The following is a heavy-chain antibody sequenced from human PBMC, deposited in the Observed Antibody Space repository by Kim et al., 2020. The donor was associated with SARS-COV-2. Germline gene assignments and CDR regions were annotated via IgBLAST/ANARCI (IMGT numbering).Heavy chain of an antibody. V-gene: IGHV3-21*01. D-gene: IGHD3-22*01. J-gene: IGHJ3*02. Sequence: GGSLRLSCAASGFTFSSYSMNWVRQAPGKGLEWVSSISSSSSYIYYADSVKGRFTISRDNAKNSLYLQMNSLRAEDTAVYYCARDRDYYLGVGDAFDIWGQGTMVTVSS. CDR2: ISSSSSYI. CDR3: ARDRDYYLGVGDAFDI. CDR1: GFTFSSYS.